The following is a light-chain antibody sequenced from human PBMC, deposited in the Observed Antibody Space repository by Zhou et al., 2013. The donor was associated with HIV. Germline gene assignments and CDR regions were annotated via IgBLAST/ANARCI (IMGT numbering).Light chain of an antibody. Sequence: DVQMTQSPSSVSASVGDRITITCRASQGISKWLAWYQQKPGKAPKLLIYGASSLQSGVPSRFSGSGSGTNFTLTINCLQSEDLATYYCQQYYAFPLSFGGGPRWRSN. V-gene: IGKV1-12*01. CDR2: GAS. CDR3: QQYYAFPLS. CDR1: QGISKW. J-gene: IGKJ4*01.